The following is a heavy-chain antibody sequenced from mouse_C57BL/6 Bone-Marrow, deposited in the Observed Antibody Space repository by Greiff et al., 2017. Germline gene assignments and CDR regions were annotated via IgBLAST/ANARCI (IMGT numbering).Heavy chain of an antibody. J-gene: IGHJ2*01. D-gene: IGHD1-1*01. CDR1: GYNFTSYW. CDR3: ARSGGVYYCSSYVGD. CDR2: IHPNSGST. Sequence: QVQLQQPGAELVKPGASVKLSCKASGYNFTSYWMHWVKQRPGQGLEWIGMIHPNSGSTNYNEKFKSKATLSVDKSSSTAYIQLSSLTSEDSAVYYCARSGGVYYCSSYVGDWGQGTTLTVSA. V-gene: IGHV1-64*01.